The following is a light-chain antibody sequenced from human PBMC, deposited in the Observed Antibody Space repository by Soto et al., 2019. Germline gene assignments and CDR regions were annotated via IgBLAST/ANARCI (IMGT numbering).Light chain of an antibody. CDR2: DST. CDR1: QSIHTS. Sequence: GLTQSPATLSLSPGERATLSFMASQSIHTSLAWYQQKSGKPPRLVIYDSTLRANGVPDRFGGSRSGTEFTLTINSLEPEDFAVYYCQQRNVWPPITFGQGTRLEIK. J-gene: IGKJ5*01. CDR3: QQRNVWPPIT. V-gene: IGKV3-11*01.